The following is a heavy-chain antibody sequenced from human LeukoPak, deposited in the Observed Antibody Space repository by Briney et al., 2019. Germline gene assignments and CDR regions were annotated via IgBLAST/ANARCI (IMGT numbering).Heavy chain of an antibody. CDR1: GGSISGYY. Sequence: SETLSLTCTVSGGSISGYYWTWIRQPPGKGLEWIGYIYSSGSTNYNPSLKSRVTISVDTSKNQFSLKLSSVTAADTAVYYCARDAAAAGTGWYFDLWGRGTLVTVSS. CDR3: ARDAAAAGTGWYFDL. J-gene: IGHJ2*01. D-gene: IGHD6-13*01. V-gene: IGHV4-59*12. CDR2: IYSSGST.